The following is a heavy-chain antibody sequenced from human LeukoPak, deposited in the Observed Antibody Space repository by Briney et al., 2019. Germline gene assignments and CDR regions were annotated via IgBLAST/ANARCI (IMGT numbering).Heavy chain of an antibody. CDR3: ARAPLITIFGVVILDAFDI. CDR1: GGSISSGGYY. D-gene: IGHD3-3*01. Sequence: SQTLSLTCTVSGGSISSGGYYWSWIRQHPGKGLEWIGYIYYSGSTYYNPSLKSRVTILVDTSKNQFSLKLSSVTAADTAVYYCARAPLITIFGVVILDAFDIWGQGTMVTVSS. V-gene: IGHV4-31*03. CDR2: IYYSGST. J-gene: IGHJ3*02.